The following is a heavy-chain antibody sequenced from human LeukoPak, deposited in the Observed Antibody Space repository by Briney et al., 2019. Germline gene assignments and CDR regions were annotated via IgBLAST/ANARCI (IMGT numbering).Heavy chain of an antibody. D-gene: IGHD3-3*01. J-gene: IGHJ4*02. CDR3: AKDTGDFWSGYIDY. CDR1: GFTFSSYG. Sequence: PGGSLRLSCAASGFTFSSYGMHWVCQAPGKGLEWVAVIWYDGSNKYYADSVKGRFTISRDNSKNTLYLQMNSLRAEDTAVYYCAKDTGDFWSGYIDYWGQGTLVTVSS. CDR2: IWYDGSNK. V-gene: IGHV3-30*02.